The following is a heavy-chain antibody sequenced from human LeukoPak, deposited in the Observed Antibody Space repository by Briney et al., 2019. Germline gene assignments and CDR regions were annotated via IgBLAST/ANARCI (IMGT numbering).Heavy chain of an antibody. CDR1: VGTFSSYS. CDR3: ARTVVVTAEHAFDL. J-gene: IGHJ3*01. Sequence: SVKVSCKASVGTFSSYSISWVRQAPGQALEWMGGIIPIFGTTDYAQKFQGRGTITADKSTKTTYMELGSLRSEDTAVYYCARTVVVTAEHAFDLWGQGTMVTVSS. D-gene: IGHD2-21*02. V-gene: IGHV1-69*06. CDR2: IIPIFGTT.